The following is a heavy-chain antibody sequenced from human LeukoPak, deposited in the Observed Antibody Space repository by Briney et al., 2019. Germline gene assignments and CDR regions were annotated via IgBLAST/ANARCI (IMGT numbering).Heavy chain of an antibody. CDR3: AKGKLTSGGLDY. J-gene: IGHJ4*02. V-gene: IGHV3-30*02. Sequence: GGSLRLSCAASGFTFSTYAMHWVRQAPGKGLEWVASILYDGNNKYGADSVKGRFTISRDNSKNTLYLQMNSLRPEDTAVYYCAKGKLTSGGLDYWGQGTLVTVSS. CDR1: GFTFSTYA. CDR2: ILYDGNNK. D-gene: IGHD6-19*01.